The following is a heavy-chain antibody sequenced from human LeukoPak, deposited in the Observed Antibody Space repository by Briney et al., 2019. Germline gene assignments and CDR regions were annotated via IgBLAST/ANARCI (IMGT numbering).Heavy chain of an antibody. D-gene: IGHD3-16*02. J-gene: IGHJ3*02. CDR2: ISSSGSTI. CDR3: ARDHDYVWGSYRYSDAFDI. CDR1: GFTVSSNY. V-gene: IGHV3-11*04. Sequence: GGSLRLSCAASGFTVSSNYMSWVRQAPGKGLEWVSYISSSGSTIYYADSVKGRFTISRDNAKNSLYLQMNSLRAEDTAVYYCARDHDYVWGSYRYSDAFDIWGQGTMVTVSS.